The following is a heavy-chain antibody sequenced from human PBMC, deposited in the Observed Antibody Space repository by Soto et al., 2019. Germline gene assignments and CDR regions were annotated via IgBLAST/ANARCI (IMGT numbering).Heavy chain of an antibody. CDR1: GGTFSSYA. D-gene: IGHD2-2*01. Sequence: SVKVSCKASGGTFSSYAISWVRQAPGQGLEWMGGIIPIFGTANYAQKFQGRVAITADESTSTAYMELSSLRSEDTAVYYCARHPGGLLFTLFDCWGQGTLVTVSS. V-gene: IGHV1-69*13. CDR2: IIPIFGTA. CDR3: ARHPGGLLFTLFDC. J-gene: IGHJ4*02.